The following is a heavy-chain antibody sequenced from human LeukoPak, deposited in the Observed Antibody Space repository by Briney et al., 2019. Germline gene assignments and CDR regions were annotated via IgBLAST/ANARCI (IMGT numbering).Heavy chain of an antibody. CDR3: AKVEYTNGVFVSGGGGYFDY. CDR1: GYSFTSYW. V-gene: IGHV5-51*01. CDR2: IYPGDCDT. D-gene: IGHD2-8*01. J-gene: IGHJ4*02. Sequence: GESLKISCKGSGYSFTSYWIGWVRQMPGKGLEWMGIIYPGDCDTRYSPSFQGQVTISADKSISTAYLQWSSLGASDTPMYYRAKVEYTNGVFVSGGGGYFDYWGQGTLVTVSS.